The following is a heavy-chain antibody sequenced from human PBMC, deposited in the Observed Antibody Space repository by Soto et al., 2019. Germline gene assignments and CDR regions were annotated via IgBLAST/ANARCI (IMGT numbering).Heavy chain of an antibody. V-gene: IGHV1-3*04. J-gene: IGHJ4*02. D-gene: IGHD3-10*01. CDR1: GYTFPSYV. Sequence: PSVKVSCKASGYTFPSYVIHWVRQAPVQILELIVWINTANYDTKYSQKFQDRMTISMYTSANTSDIELSSLTSDDTAVYYCARDVHSASGTYNFFDYWGQGTLVTVSS. CDR3: ARDVHSASGTYNFFDY. CDR2: INTANYDT.